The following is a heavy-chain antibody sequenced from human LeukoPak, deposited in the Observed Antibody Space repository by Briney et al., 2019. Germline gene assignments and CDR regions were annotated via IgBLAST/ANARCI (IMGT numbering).Heavy chain of an antibody. CDR3: ATGTGRSSSSVSDFDY. CDR2: FDPEDGET. CDR1: GYTLTELS. D-gene: IGHD6-13*01. Sequence: ASVKVSCKVSGYTLTELSMHWVRQAPGKGLEWMGGFDPEDGETIYAQKFQGRVTMTEDTSTDTAYMELSSLRSEDTAVCYCATGTGRSSSSVSDFDYWGQGTLVTVSS. J-gene: IGHJ4*02. V-gene: IGHV1-24*01.